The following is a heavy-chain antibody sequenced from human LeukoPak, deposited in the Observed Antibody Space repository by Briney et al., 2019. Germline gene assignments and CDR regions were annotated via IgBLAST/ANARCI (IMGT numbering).Heavy chain of an antibody. D-gene: IGHD1-14*01. V-gene: IGHV3-21*01. CDR2: ISSSSSYI. CDR3: ARAAGNDY. Sequence: GGSLRLSCAASGFTFSSYSMNWVRQAPGERLEWVSSISSSSSYIYYADSVKGRFTISRDNSKNTLYLQMNSLRAEDTAVYYCARAAGNDYWGQGTLVTVSS. J-gene: IGHJ4*02. CDR1: GFTFSSYS.